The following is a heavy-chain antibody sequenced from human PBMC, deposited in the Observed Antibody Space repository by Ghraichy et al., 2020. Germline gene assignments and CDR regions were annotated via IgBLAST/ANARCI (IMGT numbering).Heavy chain of an antibody. CDR1: GGSISSGSFS. CDR2: IYQSGAT. Sequence: SETLSLTCAVSGGSISSGSFSWSWIRQPPGKGLEWIGYIYQSGATYYNPSLKSQVTISLDDSRNQFSLTLSSVTAADTAVYYCARAPYDDDGFYDDGFDVWGQGIMFTVSS. J-gene: IGHJ3*01. CDR3: ARAPYDDDGFYDDGFDV. V-gene: IGHV4-30-2*01. D-gene: IGHD3-22*01.